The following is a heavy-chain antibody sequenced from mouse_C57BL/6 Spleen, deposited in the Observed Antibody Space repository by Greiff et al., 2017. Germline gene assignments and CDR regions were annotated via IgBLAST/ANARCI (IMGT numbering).Heavy chain of an antibody. CDR2: ILPGSGST. Sequence: QVQLKESGAELMKPGASVKLSCKATGYTFTGYWIDWVKQRPGHGLEWIGEILPGSGSTNYNEKFKGKATFTADTSSNTAYMQLSSLTTEDSAIYYCAKGGIKLTGKDFAYWGQGTMLTVSA. CDR1: GYTFTGYW. CDR3: AKGGIKLTGKDFAY. V-gene: IGHV1-9*01. J-gene: IGHJ3*01. D-gene: IGHD4-1*01.